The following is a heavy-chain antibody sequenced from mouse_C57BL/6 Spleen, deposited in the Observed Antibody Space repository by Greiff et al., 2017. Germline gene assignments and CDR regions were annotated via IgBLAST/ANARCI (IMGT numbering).Heavy chain of an antibody. J-gene: IGHJ1*03. CDR3: ARGRGNWYFDV. CDR1: GFTFSDYY. V-gene: IGHV5-16*01. CDR2: INYDGSST. Sequence: EVQRVESEGGLVQPGSSMKFSCTASGFTFSDYYMAWVRQVPEKGLEWVANINYDGSSTYYLDSLKSRFIISRDNAKNSLYLQMSSLKSEYTATYYCARGRGNWYFDVWGTGTTVTVSS.